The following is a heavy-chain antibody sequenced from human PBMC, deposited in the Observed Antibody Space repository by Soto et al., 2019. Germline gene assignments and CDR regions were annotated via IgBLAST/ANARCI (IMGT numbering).Heavy chain of an antibody. CDR2: IVVGSGKT. Sequence: VKVSRQASGFTSRKFAVQCVLQARGPGPEWIGWIVVGSGKTDYAQKFRERVTMTRDMSTTTAYLELSSLKSEDTAVYYCAASYYYDSSGYFDLDYWGQGTQVTVS. V-gene: IGHV1-58*01. CDR3: AASYYYDSSGYFDLDY. CDR1: GFTSRKFA. D-gene: IGHD3-22*01. J-gene: IGHJ4*02.